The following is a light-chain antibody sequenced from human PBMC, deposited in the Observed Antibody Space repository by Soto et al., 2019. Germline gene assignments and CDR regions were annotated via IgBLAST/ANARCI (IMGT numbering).Light chain of an antibody. J-gene: IGKJ1*01. CDR3: QQYGSSGK. CDR2: GAS. Sequence: IVLTQSPGTLSLSPGERATLSCRASQSVSSYLAWYQQKPGQAPRLLIYGASNRATGIPDRFSGSGSGTDFTLTISRLEPEDFAVYYCQQYGSSGKFGQGTKVDIK. CDR1: QSVSSY. V-gene: IGKV3-20*01.